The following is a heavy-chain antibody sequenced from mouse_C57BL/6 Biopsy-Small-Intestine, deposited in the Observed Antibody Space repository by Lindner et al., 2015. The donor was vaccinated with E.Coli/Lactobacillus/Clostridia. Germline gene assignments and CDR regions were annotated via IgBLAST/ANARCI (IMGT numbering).Heavy chain of an antibody. CDR1: GYAFSSSW. CDR2: IYPGDGDT. D-gene: IGHD2-3*01. CDR3: ARWLLYYYSMDY. Sequence: QLQESGPELVKPGASVKISCKASGYAFSSSWMNWVKQRPGKGLEWIGRIYPGDGDTNYSGKFRGKATLTADKSSSTAYMQLSSLTSEDSAVYFCARWLLYYYSMDYWGQGTSVTVSS. J-gene: IGHJ4*01. V-gene: IGHV1-82*01.